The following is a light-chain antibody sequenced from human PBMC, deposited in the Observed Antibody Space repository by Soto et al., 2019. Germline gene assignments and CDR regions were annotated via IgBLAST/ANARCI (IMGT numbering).Light chain of an antibody. CDR2: DES. Sequence: IQTTRSPSCLFAPLGPRVTMTCQSIQDINIYLNWYQQKPGKAPNLMIYDESNLEIGVQSRFSGSGSGTHFMFTIRSMQTEDIGTYYCQQYDILPITLGRGTRVEIK. CDR1: QDINIY. CDR3: QQYDILPIT. J-gene: IGKJ5*01. V-gene: IGKV1-33*01.